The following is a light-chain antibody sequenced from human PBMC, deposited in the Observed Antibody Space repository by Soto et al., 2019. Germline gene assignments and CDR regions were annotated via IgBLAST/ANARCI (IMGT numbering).Light chain of an antibody. J-gene: IGKJ5*01. CDR2: GAF. CDR3: QQYDKWPYT. V-gene: IGKV3-15*01. CDR1: QSVGSN. Sequence: EIVLTQSPATLSVSPGEIATLSCSTSQSVGSNLAWYQQKPGQAPRLLIYGAFIRAPGFPVTFRGTGSGSEFTLTISSLQSEDGALYYCQQYDKWPYTFGQGTRLEIK.